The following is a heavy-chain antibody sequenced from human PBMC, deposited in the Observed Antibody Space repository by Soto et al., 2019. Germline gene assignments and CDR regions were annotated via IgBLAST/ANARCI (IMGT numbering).Heavy chain of an antibody. CDR3: AREPRYCRGGSCSITGDAYDI. CDR2: ISNGGDT. J-gene: IGHJ3*02. Sequence: EVQLVESGGGVVQPGGSLRLSCAASGFIVSSYYMSWVRQAPGKGLEWVSVISNGGDTNYDDSVKGRFSPSRGISTKNLQLQMSSLRPEDTAVYYCAREPRYCRGGSCSITGDAYDIWGQGTMVTVSS. D-gene: IGHD2-15*01. V-gene: IGHV3-66*01. CDR1: GFIVSSYY.